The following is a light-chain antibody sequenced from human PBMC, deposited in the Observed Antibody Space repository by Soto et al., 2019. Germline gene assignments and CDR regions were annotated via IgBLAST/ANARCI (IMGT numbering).Light chain of an antibody. J-gene: IGKJ2*01. V-gene: IGKV1-39*01. CDR3: LQTYATPYT. CDR2: GAS. CDR1: QSVSSY. Sequence: DIQMTQSPSSLSASVGDTVTITCRASQSVSSYLNWYQQKPGKAPNLLIYGASTLQTGVPSRFSGSGSGTDFILIISSLQPEDSSTYYCLQTYATPYTLGQGTNVEIK.